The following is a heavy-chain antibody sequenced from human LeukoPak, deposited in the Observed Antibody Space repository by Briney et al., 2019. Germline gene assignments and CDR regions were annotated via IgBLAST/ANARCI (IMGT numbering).Heavy chain of an antibody. CDR1: GASISTNY. D-gene: IGHD2-15*01. Sequence: SETLSLTCTVSGASISTNYWSWIRQPPEKGLEWIGYVYYSGNTNYNPSLKSRVTISVDTLKNQFSLKMSSVTVADTATYYCARGVVAATGYDYWGQGTLVTVSS. J-gene: IGHJ4*02. V-gene: IGHV4-59*01. CDR2: VYYSGNT. CDR3: ARGVVAATGYDY.